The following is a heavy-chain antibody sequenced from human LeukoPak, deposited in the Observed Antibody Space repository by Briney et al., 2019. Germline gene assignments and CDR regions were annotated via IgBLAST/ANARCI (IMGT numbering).Heavy chain of an antibody. CDR3: ARARRWELPRYYFDY. CDR1: GFTFRTYS. Sequence: PGRSLRLSCAASGFTFRTYSIHWVRQAPGKGLEWVTVVSADGRTQLYSDSVKGRFTISRDNSLNTLHLQMNSLRAEDTAVYYCARARRWELPRYYFDYWGQGTLVTVSS. J-gene: IGHJ4*02. CDR2: VSADGRTQ. V-gene: IGHV3-30*03. D-gene: IGHD1-26*01.